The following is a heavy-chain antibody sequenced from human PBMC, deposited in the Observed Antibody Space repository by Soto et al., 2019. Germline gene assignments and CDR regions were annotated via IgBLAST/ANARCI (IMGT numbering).Heavy chain of an antibody. Sequence: SETLSLTCTVSGGSISSYYWSWIRQPPEKGLEWIGYIYYSGSTNYNPSLKSRVTISVDTSKNQFSLKLSSVTAADTAVYYCAGGVDFWSGYRSFNWFDPWGQGTLVTVSS. CDR2: IYYSGST. V-gene: IGHV4-59*01. J-gene: IGHJ5*02. D-gene: IGHD3-3*01. CDR1: GGSISSYY. CDR3: AGGVDFWSGYRSFNWFDP.